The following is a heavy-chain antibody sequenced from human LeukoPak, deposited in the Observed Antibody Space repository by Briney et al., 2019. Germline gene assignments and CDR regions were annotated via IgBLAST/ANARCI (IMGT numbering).Heavy chain of an antibody. V-gene: IGHV3-30-3*01. CDR2: ISYDGSNK. D-gene: IGHD3-10*01. CDR1: GFTFSSYA. CDR3: ARGLYYYGSGSLYGMDV. Sequence: GGSLRLSCAASGFTFSSYAMHWVRQAPGKGLEWVAVISYDGSNKYYADSVKGRSTISRDNSKNTLYLQMNSLRAEDTAVYYCARGLYYYGSGSLYGMDVWGQGTTVTVSS. J-gene: IGHJ6*02.